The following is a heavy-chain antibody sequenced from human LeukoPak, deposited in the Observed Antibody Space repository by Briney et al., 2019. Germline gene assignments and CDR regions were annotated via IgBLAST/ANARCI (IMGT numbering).Heavy chain of an antibody. CDR2: IYHSGST. CDR3: AGVIGNYDGRLDY. Sequence: PSETLSLTCAVYGGSFSGYYWGWIRQPPGKGLECIGTIYHSGSTNYNPSLKSRFTISLDTSKNRFSLKLSSVTAADTAMYYCAGVIGNYDGRLDYWGQGTLVTVSS. V-gene: IGHV4-34*01. J-gene: IGHJ4*02. CDR1: GGSFSGYY. D-gene: IGHD1-7*01.